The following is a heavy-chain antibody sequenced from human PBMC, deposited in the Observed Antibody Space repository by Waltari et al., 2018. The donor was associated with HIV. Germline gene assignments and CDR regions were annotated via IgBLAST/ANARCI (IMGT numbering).Heavy chain of an antibody. Sequence: EVQLVESGGGLVKPGGSLRLSCAGSGFTFSNYNINWVRQAPGKGLVWVSSISTRSTNIYSADSLKGRFTSSRDNAKNSVYLQMNNLRAEDTAVYYCARGPYCSGGSCYAPFGYWGQGTLVTVSS. CDR3: ARGPYCSGGSCYAPFGY. V-gene: IGHV3-21*01. CDR2: ISTRSTNI. J-gene: IGHJ4*02. D-gene: IGHD2-15*01. CDR1: GFTFSNYN.